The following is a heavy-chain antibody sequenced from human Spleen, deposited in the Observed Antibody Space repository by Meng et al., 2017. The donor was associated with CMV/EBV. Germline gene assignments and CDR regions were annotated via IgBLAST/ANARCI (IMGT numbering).Heavy chain of an antibody. CDR2: IYSGGST. D-gene: IGHD6-19*01. Sequence: GESLKISCAASGFTVSSNYMSWVRQAPGKGLEWVSVIYSGGSTYYADSVKGRFTISRDNSKNTLYLQMNSLRAEDTAVYYCARDAPVAGTSGAFDIWGQGTTVTVSS. CDR3: ARDAPVAGTSGAFDI. V-gene: IGHV3-53*01. CDR1: GFTVSSNY. J-gene: IGHJ3*02.